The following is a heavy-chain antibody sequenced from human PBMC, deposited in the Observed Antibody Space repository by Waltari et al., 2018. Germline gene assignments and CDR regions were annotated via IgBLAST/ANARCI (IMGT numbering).Heavy chain of an antibody. V-gene: IGHV3-30*02. CDR1: GFTFSSYG. Sequence: QVQLVESGGGVVQPGGSLRLSCAASGFTFSSYGMHWVRQAPGKGLEWVAFIRYDGSNKYYADYVKGRFTISRDNSKNTLYLQMNSLRAEDTAVYYCAKNGGYNPRRSFDYWGQGTLVTVSS. CDR3: AKNGGYNPRRSFDY. D-gene: IGHD4-17*01. J-gene: IGHJ4*02. CDR2: IRYDGSNK.